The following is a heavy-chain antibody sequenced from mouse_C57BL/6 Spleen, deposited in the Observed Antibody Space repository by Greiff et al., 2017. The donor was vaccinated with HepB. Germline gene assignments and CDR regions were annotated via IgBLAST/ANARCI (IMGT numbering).Heavy chain of an antibody. CDR3: AREGSS. V-gene: IGHV1-59*01. CDR2: IDPSDSYT. Sequence: VQLQQPGAELVRPGPSVKLSCKASGYTFTSYWMHWVKQRPGQGLEWIGVIDPSDSYTNYNQKFKGKATLTVDTSSSTAYMQLSSLTSEDSAVYYCAREGSSWGQGTTLTVSS. D-gene: IGHD1-1*01. J-gene: IGHJ2*01. CDR1: GYTFTSYW.